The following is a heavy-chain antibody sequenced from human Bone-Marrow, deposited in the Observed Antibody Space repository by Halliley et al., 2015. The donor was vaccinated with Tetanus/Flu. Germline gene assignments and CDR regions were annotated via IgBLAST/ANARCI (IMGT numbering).Heavy chain of an antibody. V-gene: IGHV3-23*01. CDR1: GFSFITYA. J-gene: IGHJ1*01. D-gene: IGHD2-15*01. CDR3: AKSPTVMTSMAPGWD. Sequence: AASGFSFITYAMTWVRQAPGKGLEWVSSISPSANTIYYADSVRGRFTISRDNSKNTLYLQMNSLRAEDTAVYYCAKSPTVMTSMAPGWDWGQGTQVTVSA. CDR2: ISPSANTI.